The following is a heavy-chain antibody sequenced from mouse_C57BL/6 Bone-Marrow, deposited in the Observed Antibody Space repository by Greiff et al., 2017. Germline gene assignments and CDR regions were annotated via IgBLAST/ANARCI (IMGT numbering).Heavy chain of an antibody. D-gene: IGHD1-1*01. J-gene: IGHJ4*01. Sequence: VMLVESGEGLVKPGGSLKLSCAASGFTFSSYAMSWVRQTPEKRLEWVAYISSGGDYIYYADTVKGRFTISRDNARNTLYLQMSSLKSEDTAMYYCTRDHHGSSYDYAMDYWGQGTSVTVSS. CDR1: GFTFSSYA. CDR3: TRDHHGSSYDYAMDY. V-gene: IGHV5-9-1*02. CDR2: ISSGGDYI.